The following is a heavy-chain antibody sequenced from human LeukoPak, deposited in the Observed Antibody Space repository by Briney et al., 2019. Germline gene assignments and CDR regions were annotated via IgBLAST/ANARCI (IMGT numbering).Heavy chain of an antibody. D-gene: IGHD1-26*01. Sequence: GGSLRLSCAASGFTLSSYWMSWVRQAPGKGLEWVANIKRDGSEKYYVDSVKGRFTISRDNAKNSLYLQMNSLRAEDTAVYYCARDQGSYDYWGQGTLVTVSS. J-gene: IGHJ4*02. CDR1: GFTLSSYW. CDR3: ARDQGSYDY. CDR2: IKRDGSEK. V-gene: IGHV3-7*05.